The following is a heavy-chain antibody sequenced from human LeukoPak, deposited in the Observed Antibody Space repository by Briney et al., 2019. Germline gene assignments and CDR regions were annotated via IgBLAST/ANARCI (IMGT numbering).Heavy chain of an antibody. Sequence: SETLSLTCTVSGVSITSRNYYWGWIRQPPGKGLEWIGNFDHSARTYYNPSLKSRVTISIDTSKNQFSLKLSPVTAADTAVYYCARCDTYCSTTSCYSPAYGLDVWGQGTTVTVSS. V-gene: IGHV4-39*07. CDR3: ARCDTYCSTTSCYSPAYGLDV. CDR1: GVSITSRNYY. D-gene: IGHD2-2*01. J-gene: IGHJ6*02. CDR2: FDHSART.